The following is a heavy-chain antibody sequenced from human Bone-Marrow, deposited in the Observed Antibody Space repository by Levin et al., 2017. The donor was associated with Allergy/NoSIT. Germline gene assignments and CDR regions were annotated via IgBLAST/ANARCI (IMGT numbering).Heavy chain of an antibody. CDR1: GFSFTGYH. CDR2: IKPNTGDT. CDR3: ATDVIGDDFNKFDY. J-gene: IGHJ4*02. D-gene: IGHD3-10*01. Sequence: PGGSLRLSCKASGFSFTGYHVHWVRQAPGQGLEWMAWIKPNTGDTKYAQKFQGRVTLTRDTSITTAYMELSGLRSDDTAMYYCATDVIGDDFNKFDYWGQGTLVTVSS. V-gene: IGHV1-2*02.